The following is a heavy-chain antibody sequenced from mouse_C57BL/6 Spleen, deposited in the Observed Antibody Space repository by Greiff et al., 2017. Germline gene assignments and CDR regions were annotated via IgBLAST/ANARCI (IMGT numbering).Heavy chain of an antibody. CDR3: ENGDTYYFDY. Sequence: QVQLQQPGAELVKPGASVKLSCKASGYTFTSYWMHWVKQSPGQGLEWIGEIYPTTGYTNYNQKFKGKATLTVDKSSSTAYMELRSLTSEDSAVXFGENGDTYYFDYWGQGTTLTVSS. D-gene: IGHD3-2*01. CDR1: GYTFTSYW. J-gene: IGHJ2*01. V-gene: IGHV1-69*02. CDR2: IYPTTGYT.